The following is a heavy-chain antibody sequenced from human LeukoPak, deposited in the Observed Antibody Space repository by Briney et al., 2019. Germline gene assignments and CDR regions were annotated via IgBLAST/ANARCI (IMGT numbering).Heavy chain of an antibody. CDR3: ARDLGNNWNVDWFDP. CDR2: ISAYNGNT. CDR1: GYTFTSYG. J-gene: IGHJ5*02. D-gene: IGHD1-20*01. V-gene: IGHV1-18*01. Sequence: GASVKVSCKASGYTFTSYGISWVRQAPGQGLEWMGWISAYNGNTNYAQKLQGRVTMTTDTSTSTAYMELRSLRSDDTAVYYCARDLGNNWNVDWFDPWGQGTLVTVSS.